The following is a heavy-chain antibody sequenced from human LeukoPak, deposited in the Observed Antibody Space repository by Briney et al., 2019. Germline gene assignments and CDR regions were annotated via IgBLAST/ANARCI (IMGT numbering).Heavy chain of an antibody. CDR3: AREVGMATIYGEAFDI. V-gene: IGHV1-69*13. Sequence: SVKVSCKASGGTFSSYAISWVRQAPGQGLEWMGGIIPIFGTANYAQKFQGRVTITADESTSTAYMELSSLRSEDTAVYYCAREVGMATIYGEAFDIWGRGTMVTVSS. J-gene: IGHJ3*02. CDR1: GGTFSSYA. D-gene: IGHD5-24*01. CDR2: IIPIFGTA.